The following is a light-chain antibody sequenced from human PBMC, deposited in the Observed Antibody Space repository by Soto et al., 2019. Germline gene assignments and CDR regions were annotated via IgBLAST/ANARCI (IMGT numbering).Light chain of an antibody. CDR2: AAS. J-gene: IGKJ1*01. CDR3: LQLKTNHWP. Sequence: IQMTQSPSSLSASVGDRLSITCRASQVITNDLGWYQQKPGKAPKRLIYAASTLQSGVPSRFSGSGSGTEFTLTINSLQPEDVATYYCLQLKTNHWPFGQGTKMEIK. V-gene: IGKV1-17*01. CDR1: QVITND.